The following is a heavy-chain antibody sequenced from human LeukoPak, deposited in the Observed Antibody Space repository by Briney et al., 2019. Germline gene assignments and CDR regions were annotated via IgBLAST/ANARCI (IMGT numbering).Heavy chain of an antibody. CDR2: ISYDGSNK. D-gene: IGHD3-10*01. CDR3: AKSMTIGEYYFDY. J-gene: IGHJ4*02. CDR1: GFTFSSYG. V-gene: IGHV3-30*18. Sequence: GGSLRLSCAASGFTFSSYGMHWVRQAPGKGLEWVAVISYDGSNKYYADSVKGRFTISRDNSKNALYLQMNSLRAEDTAVYYCAKSMTIGEYYFDYWGQGTLVTVSS.